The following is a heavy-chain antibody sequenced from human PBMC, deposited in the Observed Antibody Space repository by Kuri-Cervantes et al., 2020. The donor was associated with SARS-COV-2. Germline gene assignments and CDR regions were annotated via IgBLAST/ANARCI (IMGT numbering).Heavy chain of an antibody. CDR3: ARDKRSLDFWSGYYLGY. J-gene: IGHJ4*02. CDR2: IYSGGST. V-gene: IGHV3-53*01. D-gene: IGHD3-3*01. Sequence: GGSLRLSCAASGFTVSSNYMSWVRQAPGKGLEWASVIYSGGSTYYADSVKGRFTISRDNSKNTLYLQMNSLRAEDTAVYYCARDKRSLDFWSGYYLGYWGQGTLVTVSS. CDR1: GFTVSSNY.